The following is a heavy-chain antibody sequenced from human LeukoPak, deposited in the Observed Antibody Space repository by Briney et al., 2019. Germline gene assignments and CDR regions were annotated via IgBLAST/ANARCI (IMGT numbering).Heavy chain of an antibody. CDR2: INPNSGGA. CDR3: ARGSDYGDSPGLN. CDR1: GYSFTSYW. J-gene: IGHJ4*02. V-gene: IGHV1-2*06. D-gene: IGHD4-17*01. Sequence: GESLKISCKGSGYSFTSYWIGWVRPAPGQGLEWMGRINPNSGGANYAQKFQGRVTMTRDMSINTAYMELSRLESDDTAVYYCARGSDYGDSPGLNWGQGTLVTVSS.